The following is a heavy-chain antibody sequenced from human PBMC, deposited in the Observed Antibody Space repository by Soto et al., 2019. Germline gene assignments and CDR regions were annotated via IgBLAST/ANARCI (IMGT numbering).Heavy chain of an antibody. Sequence: QVQLQQWGAGLLKPSETLSLTCAVYGGSFSGDYWSWIRQPPGKGLEWVGEINHSGSTNYNPSLKSRVTISVDTSKDQFSLKLSSVTAADTAVYYCARGGHREFVLMVYAIPRWFDPWGQGTLVTVSS. J-gene: IGHJ5*02. CDR1: GGSFSGDY. V-gene: IGHV4-34*01. CDR3: ARGGHREFVLMVYAIPRWFDP. CDR2: INHSGST. D-gene: IGHD2-8*01.